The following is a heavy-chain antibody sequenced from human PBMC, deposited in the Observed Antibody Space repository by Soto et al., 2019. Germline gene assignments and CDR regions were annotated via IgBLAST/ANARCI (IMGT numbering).Heavy chain of an antibody. J-gene: IGHJ6*02. Sequence: QVQLQESGPGLVKPSQTLSLTCTVSGGSISSGGYYWSWIRQHPGKGLEWIGYIYYSGSTYYNPSLKSRVTISIDTSKNQFSLKLSSVTAADTAVYYCARDSPPITMIPLRGGGMDVWGQGTTVTVSS. CDR1: GGSISSGGYY. D-gene: IGHD3-22*01. CDR2: IYYSGST. V-gene: IGHV4-31*03. CDR3: ARDSPPITMIPLRGGGMDV.